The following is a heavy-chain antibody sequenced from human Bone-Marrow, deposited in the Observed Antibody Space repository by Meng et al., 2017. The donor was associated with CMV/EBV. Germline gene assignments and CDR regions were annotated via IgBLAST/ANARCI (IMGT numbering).Heavy chain of an antibody. V-gene: IGHV1-46*01. Sequence: ASVKVSCKASGYTFTSYYMHWVRQAPGQGLEWMGIINHSGGSTSYAQKFQGRVTMTRDTSTSTVYMELSSLRSEDTAVYYCARDGIAAANYYYGMDVWGQGTTVTVSS. CDR1: GYTFTSYY. CDR2: INHSGGST. J-gene: IGHJ6*02. CDR3: ARDGIAAANYYYGMDV. D-gene: IGHD6-13*01.